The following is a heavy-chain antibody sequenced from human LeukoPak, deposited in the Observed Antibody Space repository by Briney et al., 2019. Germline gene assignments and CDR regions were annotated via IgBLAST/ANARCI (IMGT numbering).Heavy chain of an antibody. Sequence: GGSLRLSCAASGFTFSSYGMHWVRQAPGKGLEWVAVIWYDGSNKYYADSVKGRFTISRDNSKNTLYLQMNSLRAEDTAVYYCARDRKIVYSSDQNYYYYGMDVWGQGTTVTVSS. CDR2: IWYDGSNK. D-gene: IGHD6-19*01. V-gene: IGHV3-33*01. J-gene: IGHJ6*02. CDR1: GFTFSSYG. CDR3: ARDRKIVYSSDQNYYYYGMDV.